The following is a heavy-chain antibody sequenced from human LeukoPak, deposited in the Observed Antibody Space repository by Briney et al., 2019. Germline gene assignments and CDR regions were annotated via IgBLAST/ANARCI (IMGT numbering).Heavy chain of an antibody. Sequence: SETLCLTCGVSNYSINSDDYWGWIRQSPGKRMGWIGSIYHRGTAHNNPSLKTRVTMSLDTSKNQIYLKLNSRTAADTAFYYCTRERRSRDDGDSSFDYWGQGTLVTVSS. V-gene: IGHV4-38-2*02. CDR1: NYSINSDDY. D-gene: IGHD4-17*01. CDR3: TRERRSRDDGDSSFDY. CDR2: IYHRGTA. J-gene: IGHJ4*02.